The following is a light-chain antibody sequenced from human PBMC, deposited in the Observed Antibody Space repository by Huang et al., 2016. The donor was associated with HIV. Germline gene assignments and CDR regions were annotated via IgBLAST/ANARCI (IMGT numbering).Light chain of an antibody. J-gene: IGKJ1*01. Sequence: DIQMTQSHSILSASVGDRVTITCRASQSVSTWLAWYQQKPGHPPKRLIYKSSTLESGVPSRFSGSGSGTEFTLTISSLQPDDFATYYCQQYNTFWTFGQGTKV. V-gene: IGKV1-5*03. CDR2: KSS. CDR1: QSVSTW. CDR3: QQYNTFWT.